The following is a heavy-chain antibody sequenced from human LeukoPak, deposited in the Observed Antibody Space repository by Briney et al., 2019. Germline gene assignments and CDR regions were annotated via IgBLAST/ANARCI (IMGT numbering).Heavy chain of an antibody. J-gene: IGHJ4*02. V-gene: IGHV1-46*01. Sequence: GASVKVSRKASGYTFTAYYIQWVRQAPGQGLEWMGTIRPGDTRTTYAQKFQGRVTMTWDMSTTTGYMELSSLRSEDTAVSYCVREKSGGTYDYWGQGTLVTVSS. CDR1: GYTFTAYY. D-gene: IGHD3-16*01. CDR3: VREKSGGTYDY. CDR2: IRPGDTRT.